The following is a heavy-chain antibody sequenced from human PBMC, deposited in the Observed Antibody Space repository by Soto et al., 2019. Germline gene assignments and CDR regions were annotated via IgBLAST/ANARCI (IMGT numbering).Heavy chain of an antibody. CDR2: IRPAVSS. D-gene: IGHD2-21*02. Sequence: QVQLQESGPGLVKPSETLSLTCNVSGASVSSGSFHWRRIRQPPGKGLEWIGQIRPAVSSNYDSSLKSRVTISLDTSKNLFSLILDSVTAADTAMYYCAVYTAGIGGDGSWGQGTMVTVSS. CDR3: AVYTAGIGGDGS. CDR1: GASVSSGSFH. J-gene: IGHJ5*02. V-gene: IGHV4-61*03.